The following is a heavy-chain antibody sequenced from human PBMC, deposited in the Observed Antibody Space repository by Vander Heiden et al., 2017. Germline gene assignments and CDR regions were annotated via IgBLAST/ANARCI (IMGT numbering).Heavy chain of an antibody. CDR2: MNPNSGNT. CDR1: GYTFTSYD. CDR3: ARGDYGDYVSNY. V-gene: IGHV1-8*01. D-gene: IGHD4-17*01. J-gene: IGHJ4*02. Sequence: ASGYTFTSYDINWVRQATGQGLEWMGWMNPNSGNTGYAQKFQGRVTMTRNTSISTAYMELSSLRSEDTAVYYCARGDYGDYVSNYWGQGTLVTVSS.